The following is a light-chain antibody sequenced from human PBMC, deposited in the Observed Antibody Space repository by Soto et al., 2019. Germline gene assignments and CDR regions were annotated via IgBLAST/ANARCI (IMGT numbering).Light chain of an antibody. CDR2: ATS. CDR1: QDIRND. J-gene: IGKJ5*01. Sequence: DIQMTQSPSSLSASVGDTVTITCRASQDIRNDLGWYQQKPGKGPTLLIHATSNLQIGVPSRFSGSGSGTEFTLTISSLEPEDFGTYYCQQSYKMPSFGQGTRLEIK. V-gene: IGKV1-39*01. CDR3: QQSYKMPS.